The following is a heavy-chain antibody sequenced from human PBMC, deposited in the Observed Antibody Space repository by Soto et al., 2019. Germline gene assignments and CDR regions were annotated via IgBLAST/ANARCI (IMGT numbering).Heavy chain of an antibody. D-gene: IGHD2-2*01. J-gene: IGHJ6*02. Sequence: QVQLVQSGAEVKKPGSSVKVSCKASGGTFSSYAISWVRQAPGQGHEWMGGIIPISGTANYAQKFQGRVTITADESTSTAYMELSSLSSEDTAVYYCARSQGSSTSLEIYYYYYYGMDVRGQGTTVTVSS. CDR2: IIPISGTA. V-gene: IGHV1-69*01. CDR1: GGTFSSYA. CDR3: ARSQGSSTSLEIYYYYYYGMDV.